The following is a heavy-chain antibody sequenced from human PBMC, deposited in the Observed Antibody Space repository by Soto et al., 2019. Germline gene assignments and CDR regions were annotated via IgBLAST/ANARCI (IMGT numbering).Heavy chain of an antibody. Sequence: PGGSLRLSCAASGFTFSNYWMHWVRQVPGKGLVWVSRIDSDGRSTSYADSVKGRFTISRDNAKNTLYLQMTSLRSEDTAVYFCARADGGSPSSLDCWGQGTLVTVSS. D-gene: IGHD2-15*01. V-gene: IGHV3-74*01. CDR2: IDSDGRST. CDR1: GFTFSNYW. J-gene: IGHJ4*02. CDR3: ARADGGSPSSLDC.